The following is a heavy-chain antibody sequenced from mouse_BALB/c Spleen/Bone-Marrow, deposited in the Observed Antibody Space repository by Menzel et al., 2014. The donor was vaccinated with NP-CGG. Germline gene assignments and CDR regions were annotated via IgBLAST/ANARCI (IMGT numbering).Heavy chain of an antibody. CDR2: IDPANGNT. CDR3: AVYDYEGFAY. D-gene: IGHD2-4*01. J-gene: IGHJ3*01. CDR1: GFNIKDTY. Sequence: DVHLVESGAELVKPGASVKLSCTASGFNIKDTYMHWVKQRPEQGLEWIGRIDPANGNTKYDPKFQGKATITADTSSNTAYLQLSSLTSEDTAVYYCAVYDYEGFAYWGQGLWSLSLQ. V-gene: IGHV14-3*02.